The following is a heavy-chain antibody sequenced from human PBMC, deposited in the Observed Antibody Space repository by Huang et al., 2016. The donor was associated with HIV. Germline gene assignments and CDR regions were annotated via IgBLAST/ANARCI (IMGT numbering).Heavy chain of an antibody. CDR2: ISAYNGNT. V-gene: IGHV1-18*01. CDR3: ARDHWYPLQNWFDL. CDR1: GYIFTKYG. D-gene: IGHD1-1*01. J-gene: IGHJ5*01. Sequence: QVELVQSGAEVKRPGASVRVSCKAAGYIFTKYGINWVRQAPGQGLEWMGCISAYNGNTKYAEKFQGRVTLTRDTSATTAYMELRDVTSADTAVYYCARDHWYPLQNWFDLWGQGTLVTVSS.